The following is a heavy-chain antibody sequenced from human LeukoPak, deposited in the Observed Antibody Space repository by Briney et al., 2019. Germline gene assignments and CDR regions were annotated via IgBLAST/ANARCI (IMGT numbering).Heavy chain of an antibody. Sequence: GGSLRLSCAASGFTVSSNYMSWVRQAPGKGLEWVSVIYSGGSTYYADSVKGRFTISRDNSKNTLYLQMNSLRAEDTAVYYCARDNRITSDAFDIRGQGTMVTVSS. D-gene: IGHD2/OR15-2a*01. V-gene: IGHV3-53*01. J-gene: IGHJ3*02. CDR1: GFTVSSNY. CDR2: IYSGGST. CDR3: ARDNRITSDAFDI.